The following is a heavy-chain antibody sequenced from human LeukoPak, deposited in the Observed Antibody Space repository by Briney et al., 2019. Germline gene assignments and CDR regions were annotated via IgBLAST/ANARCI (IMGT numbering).Heavy chain of an antibody. Sequence: PGGSLRLSCAASGFTVSSNFMSWVRQAPGKGLEWVSIIYSGGSTYYADSVKGRFTISRDNSKNTLYLQMNSLRAEDTAVYYCARISLGVVYNWFDPWGQGTLVTVSS. J-gene: IGHJ5*02. V-gene: IGHV3-53*01. CDR2: IYSGGST. D-gene: IGHD2-15*01. CDR1: GFTVSSNF. CDR3: ARISLGVVYNWFDP.